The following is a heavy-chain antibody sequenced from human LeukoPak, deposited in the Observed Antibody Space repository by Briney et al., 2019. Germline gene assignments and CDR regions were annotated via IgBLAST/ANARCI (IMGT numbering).Heavy chain of an antibody. J-gene: IGHJ4*02. CDR1: GLTFSSHW. V-gene: IGHV3-74*01. D-gene: IGHD6-19*01. CDR2: ITNDGSST. CDR3: ARESPHMVAVAGNVDY. Sequence: GSLRLSCAASGLTFSSHWMHWVRQAPGKGLVWVSRITNDGSSTTYADSVKGRFTISRDNSKNTLYLQMNSLRAEDTAVYYCARESPHMVAVAGNVDYWGQGTLVTVSS.